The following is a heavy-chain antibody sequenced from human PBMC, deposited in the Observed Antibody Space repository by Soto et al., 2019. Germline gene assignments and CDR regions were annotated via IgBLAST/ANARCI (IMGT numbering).Heavy chain of an antibody. CDR1: GGSISSSSYY. Sequence: ASETLSLTCTVSGGSISSSSYYWGWVRQPPGKGLEWIGSIYYSGSTYYNPSLKSRVTISVDTSKNQFSLKLNSVTAADTAVYFCARHGSYYDRSGYIDYWGPGTLVTVSS. J-gene: IGHJ4*02. V-gene: IGHV4-39*01. CDR3: ARHGSYYDRSGYIDY. D-gene: IGHD3-22*01. CDR2: IYYSGST.